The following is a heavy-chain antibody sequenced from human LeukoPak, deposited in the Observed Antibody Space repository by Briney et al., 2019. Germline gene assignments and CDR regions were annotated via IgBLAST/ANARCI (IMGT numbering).Heavy chain of an antibody. CDR3: ARGKGTSYLSSFDY. D-gene: IGHD6-6*01. V-gene: IGHV3-30*03. CDR1: GFTFSNYW. CDR2: ISYDGSNE. Sequence: PGGSLRLSCAASGFTFSNYWMSWVRQAPGKGLEWVAIISYDGSNEYYADSVKGRFTISRDNSKNTLYLQMNSLRAADTAVYYCARGKGTSYLSSFDYWGQGTLVTVSS. J-gene: IGHJ4*02.